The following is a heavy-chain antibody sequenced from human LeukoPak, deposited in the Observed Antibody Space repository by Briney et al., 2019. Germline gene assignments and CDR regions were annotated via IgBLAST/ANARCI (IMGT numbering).Heavy chain of an antibody. CDR1: GFIFTYDW. V-gene: IGHV3-15*01. Sequence: GGSLRLSCAASGFIFTYDWMSWVRQAPGKGLEWVGRIKSKTDGGTTDYAAPVKGRFTISRDESRNTVYLQMSSLKTEDTAVYYCARDQYCASSSCPGALGLWGQGTVVTVSS. J-gene: IGHJ3*01. D-gene: IGHD2-2*01. CDR3: ARDQYCASSSCPGALGL. CDR2: IKSKTDGGTT.